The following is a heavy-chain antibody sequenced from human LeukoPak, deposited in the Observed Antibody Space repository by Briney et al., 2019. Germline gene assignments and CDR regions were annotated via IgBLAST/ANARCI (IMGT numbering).Heavy chain of an antibody. D-gene: IGHD1-1*01. CDR2: ISGRVDST. CDR1: GFAFRTYA. V-gene: IGHV3-23*01. CDR3: ARWNDGREFDY. Sequence: GGSLRLSCAASGFAFRTYAMTWVRQAPERGLEWVAAISGRVDSTYYADSAKGRFTISRDNPKNTLYLQMNSLRAEDTAVYYCARWNDGREFDYWGQGTLVSVSS. J-gene: IGHJ4*02.